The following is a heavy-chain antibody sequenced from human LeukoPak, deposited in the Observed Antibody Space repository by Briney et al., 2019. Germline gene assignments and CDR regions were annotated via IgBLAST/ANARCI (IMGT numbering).Heavy chain of an antibody. CDR3: ARTLTTVTPFDY. V-gene: IGHV3-74*01. CDR2: INGDGSSK. CDR1: GVTFSSYW. J-gene: IGHJ4*02. D-gene: IGHD4-17*01. Sequence: GGSLRLSCAASGVTFSSYWMHWVRQAPGKGLVWVSRINGDGSSKHYADSVKGRFTISRDNAKNTLYLQMNSLRAEDTAVYYCARTLTTVTPFDYWGQGTLVTVSS.